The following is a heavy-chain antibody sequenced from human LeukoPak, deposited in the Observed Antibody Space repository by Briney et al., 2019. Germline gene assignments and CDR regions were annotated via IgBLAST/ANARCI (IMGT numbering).Heavy chain of an antibody. J-gene: IGHJ5*02. D-gene: IGHD1-14*01. CDR1: GFTFSSYW. CDR2: IEGDGRST. Sequence: GGSLRLSCAASGFTFSSYWMHWVRQAPGMGLVWVSRIEGDGRSTTYADSVKGRFTISRDNAQNTLYLQMDSLRAEDTALYYCAKGSGINHYHWIDPWGQGTLVTVSS. V-gene: IGHV3-74*01. CDR3: AKGSGINHYHWIDP.